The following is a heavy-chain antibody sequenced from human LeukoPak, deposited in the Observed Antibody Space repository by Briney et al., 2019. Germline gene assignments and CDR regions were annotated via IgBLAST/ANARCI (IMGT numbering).Heavy chain of an antibody. J-gene: IGHJ4*02. CDR1: GFTFSSYA. CDR2: ISGSGGST. V-gene: IGHV3-23*01. CDR3: AKWAVAGTKKAGRHFDY. Sequence: GGSLRLSCAASGFTFSSYAMSWVRQAPGKGLEWVSAISGSGGSTYYADSVKGRFTISRDNSKNTLYLQMNSLRAEDTAVYYCAKWAVAGTKKAGRHFDYWGQGTLVTVSS. D-gene: IGHD6-19*01.